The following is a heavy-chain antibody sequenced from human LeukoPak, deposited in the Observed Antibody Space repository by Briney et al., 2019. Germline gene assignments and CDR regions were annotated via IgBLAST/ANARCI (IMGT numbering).Heavy chain of an antibody. CDR2: ISSSGSTI. Sequence: GGSLGLSCAASGFTFSDYYMSWIRQAPGKGLEWVSYISSSGSTIYYADSVKGRFTISRDNAKNSLYLQMNSLRAEDTAVYYCAREYCSSTSCYLPWAFDIWGQGTMVTVSS. J-gene: IGHJ3*02. V-gene: IGHV3-11*01. CDR1: GFTFSDYY. D-gene: IGHD2-2*01. CDR3: AREYCSSTSCYLPWAFDI.